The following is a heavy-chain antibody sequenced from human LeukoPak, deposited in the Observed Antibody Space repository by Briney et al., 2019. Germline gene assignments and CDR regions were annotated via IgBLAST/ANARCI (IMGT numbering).Heavy chain of an antibody. J-gene: IGHJ5*02. D-gene: IGHD6-19*01. CDR1: GGSISSSSYY. CDR2: IYYSGST. CDR3: EVQWLVRGWFDP. V-gene: IGHV4-39*01. Sequence: SETLSLTCTVSGGSISSSSYYWGWIRQSPGKGLEWIGSIYYSGSTYYNPSLKSRVTISVDTSKNQFSLKLSSVTAADTAVYYCEVQWLVRGWFDPWGQGTLVTVSS.